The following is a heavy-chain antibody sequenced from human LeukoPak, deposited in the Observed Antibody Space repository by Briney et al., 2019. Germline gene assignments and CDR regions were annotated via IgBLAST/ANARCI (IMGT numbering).Heavy chain of an antibody. CDR1: GDSFSRNTYS. CDR3: AREGGFYRPLDY. V-gene: IGHV4-39*07. CDR2: IYYTGRT. J-gene: IGHJ4*02. Sequence: SETLSLTCTVSGDSFSRNTYSWGWIRQPPGKGLEWIGSIYYTGRTFYNPSPKSRVTISVDTSKNQFSLKLSSVTAADTAVYYCAREGGFYRPLDYSGQGTLVTVSS. D-gene: IGHD3-3*01.